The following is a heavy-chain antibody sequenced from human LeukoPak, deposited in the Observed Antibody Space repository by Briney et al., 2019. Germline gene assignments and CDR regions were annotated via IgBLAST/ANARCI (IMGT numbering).Heavy chain of an antibody. V-gene: IGHV3-23*01. CDR3: AKTEHYGWGSLQY. J-gene: IGHJ4*02. CDR1: GFTFSSYA. Sequence: TGGSLRLSCAASGFTFSSYAMSWVRQAPGKGLEWVSAISGSGDTTHYADSVKGRFTISRDNAKNTLYLQMNSLRAEDTAVYYCAKTEHYGWGSLQYWGQGTLVTVSS. CDR2: ISGSGDTT. D-gene: IGHD3-10*01.